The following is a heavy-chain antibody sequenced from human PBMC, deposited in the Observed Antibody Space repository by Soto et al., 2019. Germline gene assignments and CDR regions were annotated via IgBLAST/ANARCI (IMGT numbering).Heavy chain of an antibody. CDR1: GFTFSTYW. D-gene: IGHD3-3*01. Sequence: GGSLRLSCAASGFTFSTYWMHWIRQVPGKGLEWVSRINSDASHTYYADSVKGRFTISRDNAKNTLHLEMNSLRAEDTAVYYCAKVPADYDFWSGWLIHFDYWGQGTLVTVSS. J-gene: IGHJ4*02. CDR3: AKVPADYDFWSGWLIHFDY. CDR2: INSDASHT. V-gene: IGHV3-74*01.